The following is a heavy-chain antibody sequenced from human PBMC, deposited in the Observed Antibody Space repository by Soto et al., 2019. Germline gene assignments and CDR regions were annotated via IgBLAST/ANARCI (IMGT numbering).Heavy chain of an antibody. CDR3: ARARAGTIAFDI. CDR2: IYTSGST. D-gene: IGHD3-9*01. J-gene: IGHJ3*02. Sequence: SETLSLTCTVSGGSISSYYWSWIRQPAGKGLEWIGRIYTSGSTNYNPSLKSRVTMSLDTSKNQFSLKLSSGTDADTAVYYCARARAGTIAFDIWGQGTMVTVSS. CDR1: GGSISSYY. V-gene: IGHV4-4*07.